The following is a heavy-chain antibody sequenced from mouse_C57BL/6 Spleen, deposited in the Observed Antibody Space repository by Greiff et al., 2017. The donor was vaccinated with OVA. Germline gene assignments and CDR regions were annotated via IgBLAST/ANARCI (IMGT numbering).Heavy chain of an antibody. D-gene: IGHD3-1*01. CDR1: GFTFSSYA. V-gene: IGHV5-4*03. CDR2: ISDGGSYT. J-gene: IGHJ2*01. CDR3: ARVGDLYFDY. Sequence: EVKLVESGGGLVKPGGSLKLSCAASGFTFSSYAMSWVRQTPEKRLEWVATISDGGSYTYYPDNVKVRFTISRDNAKNNLYLQMSHLKSEDTAMYYCARVGDLYFDYWGQGTTLTVSS.